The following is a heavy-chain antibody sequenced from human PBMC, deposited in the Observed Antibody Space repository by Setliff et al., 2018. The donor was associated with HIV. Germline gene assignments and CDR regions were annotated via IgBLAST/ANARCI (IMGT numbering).Heavy chain of an antibody. V-gene: IGHV3-7*01. CDR1: GFTLSSFW. Sequence: PGGSLRLSCAASGFTLSSFWMSWVRQAPGKGLEWVANIKQDGSVKYYVDSVKGRFTISRDNAKNSLYLQMNSLRAEDTAVYYCVRDGGSTSWNFLYYYGMDVWGQGTTVTVSS. D-gene: IGHD2-2*01. CDR2: IKQDGSVK. CDR3: VRDGGSTSWNFLYYYGMDV. J-gene: IGHJ6*02.